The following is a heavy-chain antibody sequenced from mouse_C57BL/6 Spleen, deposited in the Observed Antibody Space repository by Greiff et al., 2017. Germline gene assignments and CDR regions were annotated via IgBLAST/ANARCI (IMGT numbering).Heavy chain of an antibody. CDR2: INPNNGGT. Sequence: EVQLQQSGPELVKPGASVKISCKASGYTFTDYYMNWVKQSHGKSLEWIGDINPNNGGTSYNQKFKGKATLTVDKSSSTAYMELRSLTSEDSAVYYCARWGQLRLRGYAMDYWGQGTSVTVSS. J-gene: IGHJ4*01. CDR3: ARWGQLRLRGYAMDY. D-gene: IGHD3-2*02. CDR1: GYTFTDYY. V-gene: IGHV1-26*01.